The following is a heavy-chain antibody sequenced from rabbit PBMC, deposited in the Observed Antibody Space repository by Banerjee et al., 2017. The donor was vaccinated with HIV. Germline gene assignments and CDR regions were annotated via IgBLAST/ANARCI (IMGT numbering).Heavy chain of an antibody. V-gene: IGHV1S45*01. J-gene: IGHJ4*01. CDR3: ARDGNAGYAYYL. Sequence: QEQLKESGGGLVQPGASLTLTCKASGFSFSSGYYMCWVRQAPGKGLEWIACIYTGSDTTSYASWAKGRFTISKTSTAVTLQMPSLTAADTATYFCARDGNAGYAYYLWGPGTLVTVS. D-gene: IGHD6-1*01. CDR2: IYTGSDTT. CDR1: GFSFSSGYY.